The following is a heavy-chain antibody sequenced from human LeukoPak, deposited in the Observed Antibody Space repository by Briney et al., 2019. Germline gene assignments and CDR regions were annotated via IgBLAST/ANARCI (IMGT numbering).Heavy chain of an antibody. D-gene: IGHD6-13*01. CDR2: ISAYNGNT. J-gene: IGHJ4*02. CDR1: GYTFTSYG. V-gene: IGHV1-18*01. Sequence: ASVKASCKASGYTFTSYGISWVRQAPGQGLEWMGWISAYNGNTNYAQKLQGRVTMTTDTSTSTAYMELRSLRSDDTAVYYCARVSSWRYSSSWYHYWGQGTLVTVSS. CDR3: ARVSSWRYSSSWYHY.